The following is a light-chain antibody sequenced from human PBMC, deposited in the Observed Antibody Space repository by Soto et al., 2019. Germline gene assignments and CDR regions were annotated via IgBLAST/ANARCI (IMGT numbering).Light chain of an antibody. J-gene: IGKJ2*01. V-gene: IGKV3-15*01. CDR3: HHYYNWPPQYT. Sequence: EIVMTQSPATLSVSPGERVTLSCRASQTVGTILAWYQQKPGQAPRLLIYGASTRATGIPARFSGSGSGTEFTLTISSLQSEDFAVYDCHHYYNWPPQYTFGQGTKLQMK. CDR2: GAS. CDR1: QTVGTI.